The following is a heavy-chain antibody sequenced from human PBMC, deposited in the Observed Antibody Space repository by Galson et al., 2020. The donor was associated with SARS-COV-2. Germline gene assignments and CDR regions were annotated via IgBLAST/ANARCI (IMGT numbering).Heavy chain of an antibody. V-gene: IGHV3-33*03. J-gene: IGHJ4*02. CDR1: GFPFSVYA. D-gene: IGHD6-19*01. Sequence: GGSLRLSCAASGFPFSVYAFHWVRQAPGKGLEWVAVIWSDGINKYYGDSVKGRFTISRDNSKNTVTLQMNSVRAEDTAMYYCATSIAVAGMIDYWGQGTLVTASS. CDR3: ATSIAVAGMIDY. CDR2: IWSDGINK.